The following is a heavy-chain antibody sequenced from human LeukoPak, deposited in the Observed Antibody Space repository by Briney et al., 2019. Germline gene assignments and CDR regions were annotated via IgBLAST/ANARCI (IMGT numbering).Heavy chain of an antibody. D-gene: IGHD3-10*01. CDR3: ARESVTMVRGVFDY. V-gene: IGHV3-21*01. CDR2: ISSSSSYI. CDR1: GFTFSTFA. Sequence: GGSLRLSCAASGFTFSTFAMHWVRLSPGKGLEWVSSISSSSSYIYYADSVKGRFTISRDNAKNSLYLQMNSLRAEDTAVYYCARESVTMVRGVFDYWGQGTLVTVSS. J-gene: IGHJ4*02.